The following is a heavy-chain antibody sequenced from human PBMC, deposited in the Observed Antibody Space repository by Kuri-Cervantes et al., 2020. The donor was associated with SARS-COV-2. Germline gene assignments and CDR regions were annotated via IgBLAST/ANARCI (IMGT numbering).Heavy chain of an antibody. V-gene: IGHV3-30-3*01. CDR3: AKDSRYDFWSGYYFDY. D-gene: IGHD3-3*01. Sequence: GESLKISCAASGFTLSSYAIHWVRQAPGKGLEWVAFISYDGNTTYYADSVKGRFTISRDNSRNSLFLQMNSLRTEDTAIYYCAKDSRYDFWSGYYFDYWGQGTLVTVSS. CDR1: GFTLSSYA. J-gene: IGHJ4*02. CDR2: ISYDGNTT.